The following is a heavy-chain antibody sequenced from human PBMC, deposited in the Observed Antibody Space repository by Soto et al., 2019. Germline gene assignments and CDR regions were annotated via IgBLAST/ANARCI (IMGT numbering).Heavy chain of an antibody. Sequence: QPGGSLRLSCAASGFTFSSYAMSWVRQAPGKGLEWVSAISGSGGSTYYADSVKGRFTISRDNSKNTLYLQMNSLRAEDTAVYYCAKKPAYYYDSSGSFFDYWGQGTLVTVSS. CDR1: GFTFSSYA. CDR2: ISGSGGST. D-gene: IGHD3-22*01. J-gene: IGHJ4*02. CDR3: AKKPAYYYDSSGSFFDY. V-gene: IGHV3-23*01.